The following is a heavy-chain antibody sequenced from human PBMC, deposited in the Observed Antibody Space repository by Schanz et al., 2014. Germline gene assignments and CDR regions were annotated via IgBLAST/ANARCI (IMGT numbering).Heavy chain of an antibody. CDR3: ARDKGGYPFDY. V-gene: IGHV3-11*04. CDR2: ISRDGTTS. D-gene: IGHD3-22*01. Sequence: QVQLVESGGGLVKPGGSLRLSCAASGFIFNDYYMNWIRQAPGKGLEWLSYISRDGTTSYYADSVKGRFTISRDNAKNSLYLQMNSLRAEDTAVYYCARDKGGYPFDYRGQGTLVTVSS. J-gene: IGHJ4*02. CDR1: GFIFNDYY.